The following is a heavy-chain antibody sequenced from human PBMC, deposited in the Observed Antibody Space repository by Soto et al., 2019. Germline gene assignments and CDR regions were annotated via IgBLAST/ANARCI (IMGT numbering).Heavy chain of an antibody. CDR2: ISSTTNYI. D-gene: IGHD1-1*01. V-gene: IGHV3-21*04. CDR1: GFTFTRYG. J-gene: IGHJ4*02. CDR3: ATSVRLEFSPGSLFDY. Sequence: PGGSLRLSCAASGFTFTRYGMNWVRQAPGKGLEWVSSISSTTNYIYYGESMKGRFTISRDNAKNSLYLQMNSLRAEDTGVYYCATSVRLEFSPGSLFDYWGQGTLVTVSS.